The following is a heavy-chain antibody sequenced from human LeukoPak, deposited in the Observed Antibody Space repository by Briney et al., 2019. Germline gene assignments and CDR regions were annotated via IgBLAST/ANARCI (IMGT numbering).Heavy chain of an antibody. V-gene: IGHV4-34*01. CDR1: GGSFSAYY. D-gene: IGHD3-10*01. CDR2: INHSGST. J-gene: IGHJ6*03. Sequence: SETLSLTCAVYGGSFSAYYWSWIRQPPGKGLEWIGEINHSGSTNYNPSLKSRVTLSVDTSKTQFSLNLSSVTAADTAVYYCAREDSGSYYNYYYFYMDVWGKGTTVTISS. CDR3: AREDSGSYYNYYYFYMDV.